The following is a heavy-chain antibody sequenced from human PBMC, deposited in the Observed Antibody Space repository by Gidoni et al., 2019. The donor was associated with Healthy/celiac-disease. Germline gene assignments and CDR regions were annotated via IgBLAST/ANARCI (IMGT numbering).Heavy chain of an antibody. V-gene: IGHV4-34*01. J-gene: IGHJ5*02. Sequence: QVQLQQWGAGLLKPSEPLSLTCAVYGGSFSGYYWSWIRQPPGKGLEWIGEINHSGSTNYNPSLKSRVTISVDTSKNQFSLKLSSVTAADTAVYYCARSTLRGYDFWSGYHGWFDPWGQGTLVTVSS. CDR3: ARSTLRGYDFWSGYHGWFDP. CDR2: INHSGST. CDR1: GGSFSGYY. D-gene: IGHD3-3*01.